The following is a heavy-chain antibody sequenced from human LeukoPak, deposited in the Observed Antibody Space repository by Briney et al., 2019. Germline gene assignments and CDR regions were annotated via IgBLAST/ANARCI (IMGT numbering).Heavy chain of an antibody. CDR1: GGSISSYY. V-gene: IGHV4-4*07. CDR3: VRRSYYDILGVLNWFDP. CDR2: IYASGST. Sequence: SETLSLTCTVSGGSISSYYWSWIRQPAGKGLEWIGRIYASGSTNYNPSLKSRVTMSVDTSKNQFSLKLSSVTAAETCGHYCVRRSYYDILGVLNWFDPRGPGTLVTVSS. J-gene: IGHJ5*02. D-gene: IGHD3-9*01.